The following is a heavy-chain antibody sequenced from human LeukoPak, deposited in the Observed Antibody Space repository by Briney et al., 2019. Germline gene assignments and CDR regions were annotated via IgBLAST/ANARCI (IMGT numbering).Heavy chain of an antibody. V-gene: IGHV3-21*01. J-gene: IGHJ4*02. CDR2: ISSSSSYI. D-gene: IGHD3-22*01. Sequence: GGSLRLSCAASGFTFSSYSMNWVRQAPGKELEWVSSISSSSSYIYYADSVKGRFTISRDNAKNSLYLQMNSLRAEDTAVYYCARGGYYDSRGYPGDYWGQGTLVTVSS. CDR1: GFTFSSYS. CDR3: ARGGYYDSRGYPGDY.